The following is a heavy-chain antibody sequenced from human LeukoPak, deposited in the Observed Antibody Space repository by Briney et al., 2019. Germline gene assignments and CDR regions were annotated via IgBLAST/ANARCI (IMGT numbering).Heavy chain of an antibody. D-gene: IGHD3-3*01. CDR2: IYYGGST. CDR3: ARHEIYDFWSGYSNWFDP. J-gene: IGHJ5*02. V-gene: IGHV4-39*01. CDR1: GGSISSSFY. Sequence: KTSETLSLTCSVSGGSISSSFYWGWIRQSPGEGLEWIGSIYYGGSTYYNPSLKSRVTISVDTSRNQFSLRLNYVTAADTAVYYCARHEIYDFWSGYSNWFDPWGQGTLVTVSS.